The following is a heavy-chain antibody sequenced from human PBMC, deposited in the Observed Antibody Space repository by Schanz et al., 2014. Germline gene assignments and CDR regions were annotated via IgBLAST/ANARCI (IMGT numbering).Heavy chain of an antibody. D-gene: IGHD5-18*01. CDR1: GFAFRSYA. J-gene: IGHJ4*02. CDR3: AKYGGGYSYGYVEY. CDR2: ISHDGNNK. V-gene: IGHV3-30-3*01. Sequence: QVQLVESGGGVVQPGRSLRLSCAASGFAFRSYAMHWVRQAPGKGLEWATLISHDGNNKHYVDSVEGRFTISRDNSKSMLLLEMSSLRVEDTAVYYCAKYGGGYSYGYVEYWGQGTLVTVSS.